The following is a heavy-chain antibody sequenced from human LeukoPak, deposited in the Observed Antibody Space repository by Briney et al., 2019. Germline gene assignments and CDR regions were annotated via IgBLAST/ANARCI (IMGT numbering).Heavy chain of an antibody. V-gene: IGHV3-21*01. Sequence: GRSLRLSCAASGFTFSSYEMNWVRQAPGKGLEWVSSISSSSSYIYYADSVKGRFTTSRDNAKNSLYLQMNSLRAEDTAVYYCARGVLTYSSSSGDYWGQGTLVTVSS. CDR1: GFTFSSYE. J-gene: IGHJ4*02. D-gene: IGHD6-6*01. CDR2: ISSSSSYI. CDR3: ARGVLTYSSSSGDY.